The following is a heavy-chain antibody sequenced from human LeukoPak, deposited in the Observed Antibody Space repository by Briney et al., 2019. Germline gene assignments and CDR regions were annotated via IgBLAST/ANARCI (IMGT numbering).Heavy chain of an antibody. CDR2: IIPIFGTA. CDR3: ANLIVGAYDY. Sequence: ASVKVSCKASGGTFSSYAISWVRQAPGQGLEWMGGIIPIFGTANYARKFQGRVTITTDESTSTAYMELSSLRSEDTAVYYCANLIVGAYDYWGQETLVTVSS. CDR1: GGTFSSYA. V-gene: IGHV1-69*05. J-gene: IGHJ4*02. D-gene: IGHD1-26*01.